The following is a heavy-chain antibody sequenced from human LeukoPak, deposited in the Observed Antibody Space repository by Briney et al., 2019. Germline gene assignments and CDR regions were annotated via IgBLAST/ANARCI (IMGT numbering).Heavy chain of an antibody. D-gene: IGHD1-26*01. CDR3: AESAGSYEGNFDY. CDR1: GFTFSSYA. Sequence: AGGSLRLSCAASGFTFSSYAMSWVRQAPGKGPEWVSGISGSGGSTYYADSVKGRFTISRDNSKNTLYLQMSSLRTEDTAVYYCAESAGSYEGNFDYWGQGTLVTVSP. J-gene: IGHJ4*02. V-gene: IGHV3-23*01. CDR2: ISGSGGST.